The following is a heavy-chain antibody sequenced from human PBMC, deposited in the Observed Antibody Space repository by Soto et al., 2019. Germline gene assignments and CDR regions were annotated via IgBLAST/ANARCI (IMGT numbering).Heavy chain of an antibody. Sequence: EVQLWESGGGLVQPGGSLRLSCAASGFSFSTYAMTWVRQAPGKGLQWVSAISGGGSNTHYADYVKGRFTISRDNSKKLLHLQMNSLRAEDTAIYYCAKFSAASVYDISSAPDYWGQGTLVTVSS. J-gene: IGHJ4*02. V-gene: IGHV3-23*01. CDR3: AKFSAASVYDISSAPDY. CDR2: ISGGGSNT. D-gene: IGHD3-9*01. CDR1: GFSFSTYA.